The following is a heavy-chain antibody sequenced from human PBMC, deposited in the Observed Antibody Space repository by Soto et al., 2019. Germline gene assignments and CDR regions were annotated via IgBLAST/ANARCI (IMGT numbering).Heavy chain of an antibody. Sequence: ASVKVSCKASGYTFTSYDINWVRQATGQGLEWMGWMNPNSGNTGYAQKFQGRVTMTRNTSISTAYMELSGLRSEDTAVYYCARVGKIRFLEWFHHYYYGMDVWGQGTTVTVSS. CDR1: GYTFTSYD. CDR2: MNPNSGNT. CDR3: ARVGKIRFLEWFHHYYYGMDV. J-gene: IGHJ6*02. D-gene: IGHD3-3*01. V-gene: IGHV1-8*01.